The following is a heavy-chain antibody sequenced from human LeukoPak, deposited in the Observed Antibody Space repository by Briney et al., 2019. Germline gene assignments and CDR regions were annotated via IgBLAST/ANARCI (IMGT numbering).Heavy chain of an antibody. CDR2: IYYSGST. V-gene: IGHV4-59*01. CDR1: GGSISSYY. CDR3: AGSPIAAAGTGLFDY. Sequence: PSETLSLTCTVSGGSISSYYWSWIRQPPGKGLEWIGYIYYSGSTNYNPSLKSRVTKSVDTSKNQFSLKLSSVTAADTAVYYCAGSPIAAAGTGLFDYWGQGTLVTVSS. D-gene: IGHD6-13*01. J-gene: IGHJ4*02.